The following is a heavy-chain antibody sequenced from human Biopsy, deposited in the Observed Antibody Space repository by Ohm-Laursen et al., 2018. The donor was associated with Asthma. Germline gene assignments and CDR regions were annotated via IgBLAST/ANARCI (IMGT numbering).Heavy chain of an antibody. Sequence: SVKVSCKVHGDILSSFGIKWVRKAPGQGLEWMGIINPSGGSTSYAQKFQGRVTMTRDTSTSTVYMELSSLRSEDTAVYYCARAGALIVGATMGYWGQGTLVTVSS. CDR2: INPSGGST. CDR1: GDILSSFG. CDR3: ARAGALIVGATMGY. V-gene: IGHV1-46*01. J-gene: IGHJ4*02. D-gene: IGHD1-26*01.